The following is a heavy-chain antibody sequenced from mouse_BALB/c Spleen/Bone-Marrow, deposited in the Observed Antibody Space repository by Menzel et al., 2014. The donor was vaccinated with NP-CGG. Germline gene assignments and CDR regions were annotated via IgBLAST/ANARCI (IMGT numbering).Heavy chain of an antibody. J-gene: IGHJ3*01. CDR3: ARRGHGFAWFAY. D-gene: IGHD1-2*01. CDR2: ILPGSGST. CDR1: GYTFSSYW. Sequence: VMLVESGTELMKPGDSVKISCKATGYTFSSYWIEWVNQRPGHGLEWIGEILPGSGSTNYNEKFKGKATFTADTSSNTAYMQLSSLTSEDSAVYHCARRGHGFAWFAYWGQGTLVTVSA. V-gene: IGHV1-9*01.